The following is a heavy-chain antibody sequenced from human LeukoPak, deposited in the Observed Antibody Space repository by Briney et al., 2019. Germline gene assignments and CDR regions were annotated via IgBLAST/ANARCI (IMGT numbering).Heavy chain of an antibody. CDR3: ARSHFYGSGSYQTDDY. CDR1: GFTFSSYW. V-gene: IGHV3-74*01. Sequence: GGSLRLSCAASGFTFSSYWMNWVRQAPGKGLVWVSRINSDGSTIYYADSVRGRFTISRDNAKNTLYLQMNSLRAEDTAVYYCARSHFYGSGSYQTDDYWGQGTLVTVSS. D-gene: IGHD3-10*01. J-gene: IGHJ4*02. CDR2: INSDGSTI.